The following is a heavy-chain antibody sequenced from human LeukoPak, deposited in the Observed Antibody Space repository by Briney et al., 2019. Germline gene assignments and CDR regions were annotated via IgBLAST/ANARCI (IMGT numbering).Heavy chain of an antibody. CDR3: TRASFDH. J-gene: IGHJ4*02. CDR2: ISTYNGNT. V-gene: IGHV1-18*01. CDR1: GYTFVTYG. Sequence: GALVKVSCKASGYTFVTYGINWVRQAPGQRPEWMGWISTYNGNTKYALKFQDRVTLTRDTSTTTAYMELRSLTSDDRAVYYCTRASFDHWGQGTLVIVSS.